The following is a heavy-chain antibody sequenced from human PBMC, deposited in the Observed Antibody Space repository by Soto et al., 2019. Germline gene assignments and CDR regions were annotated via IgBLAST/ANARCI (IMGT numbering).Heavy chain of an antibody. Sequence: EVQLVESGGGLVQPGGSLRLSCAASGFTFSNYWMHWVRQAPGKGLVWVSRINVNESTTTYADSVEGRFTISRDNAKNTLYMQLNSLRAEDTAICYCVTGGRTSGHVYDFDDWGQGALVTVSS. CDR2: INVNESTT. CDR3: VTGGRTSGHVYDFDD. D-gene: IGHD3-16*01. J-gene: IGHJ4*02. CDR1: GFTFSNYW. V-gene: IGHV3-74*01.